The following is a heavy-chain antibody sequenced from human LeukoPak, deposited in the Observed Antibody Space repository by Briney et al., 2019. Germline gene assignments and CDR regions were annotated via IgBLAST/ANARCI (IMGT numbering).Heavy chain of an antibody. J-gene: IGHJ4*02. CDR2: INHSGST. Sequence: PSETLSLTCGVYGGSFSGYYWSWIRQPPGKGREWIGKINHSGSTNYNPSLKSRVTMSLDTSKNQFSLKLSSVTAADTAVYYCARGRVVQGVTYYPFDYWGQGTLVTVSS. D-gene: IGHD3-10*01. CDR3: ARGRVVQGVTYYPFDY. CDR1: GGSFSGYY. V-gene: IGHV4-34*01.